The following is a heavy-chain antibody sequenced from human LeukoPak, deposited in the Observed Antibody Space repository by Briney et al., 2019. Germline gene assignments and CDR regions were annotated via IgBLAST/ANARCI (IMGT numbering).Heavy chain of an antibody. D-gene: IGHD2-2*01. V-gene: IGHV3-21*01. Sequence: PGGSLRLSCAASGFTFSTYNMNWVRQAPGKGLEWVSSISGSSSYIYYADSVKGRFSISRDNAKNSLYLQMNSLRAEDTAVYYCARESWALHCSTSCPAYMDVWGKGTTVTISS. CDR3: ARESWALHCSTSCPAYMDV. CDR1: GFTFSTYN. J-gene: IGHJ6*03. CDR2: ISGSSSYI.